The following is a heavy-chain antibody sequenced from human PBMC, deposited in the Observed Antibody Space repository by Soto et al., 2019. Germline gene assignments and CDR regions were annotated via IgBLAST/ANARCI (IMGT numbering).Heavy chain of an antibody. Sequence: GGSLRLSRAASGFTFSSYGMHWVRQAPGKGLEWVTVISYDGSNKYYADSVKGRFTISRDNSKNTLYLQMNSLRAEDTAVYYCAKDRARYCGGGSCYSIFDYWGQGTLVTV. V-gene: IGHV3-30*18. D-gene: IGHD2-15*01. J-gene: IGHJ4*02. CDR2: ISYDGSNK. CDR1: GFTFSSYG. CDR3: AKDRARYCGGGSCYSIFDY.